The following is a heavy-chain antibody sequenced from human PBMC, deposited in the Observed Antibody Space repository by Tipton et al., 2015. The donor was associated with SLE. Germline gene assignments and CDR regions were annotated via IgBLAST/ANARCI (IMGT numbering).Heavy chain of an antibody. D-gene: IGHD6-13*01. Sequence: SLRLSCAASGFTVSTNYMSWVRQAPGKGLEWISVIYSGGSTYYADSVKGRFTISRDNSKNTLYLQMNRLGVEDTAVYYCARVGQQLALYYYMDVWGKGTTFTVSS. J-gene: IGHJ6*03. V-gene: IGHV3-53*05. CDR1: GFTVSTNY. CDR2: IYSGGST. CDR3: ARVGQQLALYYYMDV.